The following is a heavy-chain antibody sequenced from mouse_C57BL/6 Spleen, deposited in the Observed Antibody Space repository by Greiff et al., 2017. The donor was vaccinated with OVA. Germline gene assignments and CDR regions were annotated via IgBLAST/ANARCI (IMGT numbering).Heavy chain of an antibody. V-gene: IGHV1-59*01. CDR2: IDPSDSYT. Sequence: QVQLQQPGAELVRPGTSVKLSCKASGYTFTSYWMHWVKQRPGQGLEWIGVIDPSDSYTNYNQKFKGKATLTVDTSSSTAYMQLSSLTSEDSAVYYCARERDSSGYTLDYWGQGTTLTVSS. D-gene: IGHD3-2*02. CDR1: GYTFTSYW. CDR3: ARERDSSGYTLDY. J-gene: IGHJ2*01.